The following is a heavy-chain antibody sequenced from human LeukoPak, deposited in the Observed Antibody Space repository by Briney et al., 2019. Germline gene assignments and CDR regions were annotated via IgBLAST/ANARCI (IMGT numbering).Heavy chain of an antibody. CDR1: GFTFNNNA. CDR2: IWYDGTNK. CDR3: ARDINSGCPGDY. V-gene: IGHV3-33*01. D-gene: IGHD6-19*01. Sequence: GRSLRLSCAAAGFTFNNNAMHGCRQAPGKGLEWVAIIWYDGTNKYYADSVKGRFTISRDDSKNTLYLQMNSLRAEDTAVYYCARDINSGCPGDYWGQGTLVTVSS. J-gene: IGHJ4*02.